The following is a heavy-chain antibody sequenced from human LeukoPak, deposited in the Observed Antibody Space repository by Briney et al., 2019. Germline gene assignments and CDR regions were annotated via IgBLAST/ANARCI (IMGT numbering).Heavy chain of an antibody. Sequence: SETLSLTCTVSGGSISSYYWSWIRQPPGKGLEWIGYIYYSGTTNYNPSLKSRVTISVDTSKNQFSLRLTSVTAADTAVYFCARGLAGMDVWGKGTTVTVSS. J-gene: IGHJ6*04. CDR1: GGSISSYY. V-gene: IGHV4-59*08. CDR3: ARGLAGMDV. CDR2: IYYSGTT.